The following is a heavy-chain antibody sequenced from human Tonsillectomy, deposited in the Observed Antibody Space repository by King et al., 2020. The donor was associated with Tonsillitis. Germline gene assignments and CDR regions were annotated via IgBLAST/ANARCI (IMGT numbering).Heavy chain of an antibody. J-gene: IGHJ3*02. V-gene: IGHV2-5*01. D-gene: IGHD3-22*01. CDR2: IYWNDDK. Sequence: TLKESGPTLVKPTQTLTLTCTFSGFSLTTIRVGVGWIRQPPGKALEWLAPIYWNDDKRYSPSLKSRLTITKDTSKNQVVLTMTNMDPMDTGTYFCAHRLEGYDSSSPAAFDIWGQGTMVTVSS. CDR1: GFSLTTIRVG. CDR3: AHRLEGYDSSSPAAFDI.